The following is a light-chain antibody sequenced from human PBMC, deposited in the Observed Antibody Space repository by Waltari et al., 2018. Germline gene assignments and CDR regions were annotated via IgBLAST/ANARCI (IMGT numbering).Light chain of an antibody. CDR1: SSDVGGYIY. V-gene: IGLV2-14*01. CDR2: EVS. Sequence: QSALTQPASVSGSPGQSITISCTGTSSDVGGYIYVSWYQQHPGKAPKLMIYEVSNRPAGVSNRFSCSRSGNTASRTISGLQAEDEAEYYCSSYTSSSTRVFGGGTKLTVL. CDR3: SSYTSSSTRV. J-gene: IGLJ3*02.